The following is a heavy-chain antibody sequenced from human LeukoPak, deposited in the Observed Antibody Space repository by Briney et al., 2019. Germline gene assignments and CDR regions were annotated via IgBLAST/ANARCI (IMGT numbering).Heavy chain of an antibody. CDR1: GGTFSSYA. V-gene: IGHV1-69*13. D-gene: IGHD2/OR15-2a*01. CDR3: ARDFPSHPTAFDI. CDR2: IIPIFGTA. Sequence: ASVKVSCKASGGTFSSYAISWVRQAPGQGLEWMGGIIPIFGTANYAQKFQGRVTTTADESTSTAYMELSSLRSEDTAVYYCARDFPSHPTAFDIWGQGTMVTVSS. J-gene: IGHJ3*02.